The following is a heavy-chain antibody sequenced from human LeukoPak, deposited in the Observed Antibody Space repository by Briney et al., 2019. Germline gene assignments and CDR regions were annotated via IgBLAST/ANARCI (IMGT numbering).Heavy chain of an antibody. J-gene: IGHJ3*02. Sequence: PGRSLRLSCAASGFTFDDYAMPWVRQAPGKGLDGVSGISWNSGSIGYADSVEGRFTISRDNAKNSLYLQMNSLRAEDMALYYCAKDLVVGISGGAFDIWGQGTMVTVSS. CDR1: GFTFDDYA. V-gene: IGHV3-9*03. CDR3: AKDLVVGISGGAFDI. D-gene: IGHD3-22*01. CDR2: ISWNSGSI.